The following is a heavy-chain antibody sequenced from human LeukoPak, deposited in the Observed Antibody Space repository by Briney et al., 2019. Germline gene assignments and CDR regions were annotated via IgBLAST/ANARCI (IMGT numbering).Heavy chain of an antibody. CDR1: GGSFSGYY. V-gene: IGHV4-34*01. J-gene: IGHJ4*02. CDR2: INHSGST. CDR3: ARHGTYSGSYTFDY. Sequence: SETLSLTCAVYGGSFSGYYWSWIRQPPGKGLEWIGEINHSGSTNYNPSLKSRVTISVDTSKNQFSLKLSSVTAADTAFYYCARHGTYSGSYTFDYWGQGTLVTVSS. D-gene: IGHD1-26*01.